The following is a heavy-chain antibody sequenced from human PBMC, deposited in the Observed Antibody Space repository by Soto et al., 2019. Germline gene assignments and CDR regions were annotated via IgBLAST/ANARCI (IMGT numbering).Heavy chain of an antibody. D-gene: IGHD6-13*01. CDR3: ARDSFIAAAELAGDYHYGMDV. J-gene: IGHJ6*02. Sequence: ASVKVSCKASGYTFTGYYMHWVRQAPGQGLEWMGWINPNSGGTNYAQKFQGWVTMTRDTSISTAYMELSRLRSDDTAVYYCARDSFIAAAELAGDYHYGMDVWGQGTTVPVSS. CDR1: GYTFTGYY. V-gene: IGHV1-2*04. CDR2: INPNSGGT.